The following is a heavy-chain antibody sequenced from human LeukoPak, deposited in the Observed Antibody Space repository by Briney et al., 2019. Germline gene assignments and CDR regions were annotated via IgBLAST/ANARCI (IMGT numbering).Heavy chain of an antibody. V-gene: IGHV3-7*01. CDR3: AGPPQAGPFDY. D-gene: IGHD6-19*01. Sequence: GGSLRLSCAGSGFIFRDYWLTWVRQAPGKGLEWVANINPDGSDKNYVDSLKGRFTIFRDNAKNLLFLQMNSLRVEDTAVYYCAGPPQAGPFDYWGQGTLVTVSS. J-gene: IGHJ4*02. CDR2: INPDGSDK. CDR1: GFIFRDYW.